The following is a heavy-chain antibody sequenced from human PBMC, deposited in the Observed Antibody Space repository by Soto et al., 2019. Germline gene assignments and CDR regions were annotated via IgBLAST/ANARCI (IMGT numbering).Heavy chain of an antibody. CDR2: ISASDGST. V-gene: IGHV1-18*01. CDR1: GYAFSFG. CDR3: ATYYFGSGSYYRFAN. D-gene: IGHD3-10*01. J-gene: IGHJ4*02. Sequence: VQSGGEVKKPGASVRVSCKASGYAFSFGFSWVRQAPGQGLEWMGWISASDGSTNSAQKFRGRISLTTDTSTNTAYLDLLSLTSDDTAVYFCATYYFGSGSYYRFANWGQGTLVTVSS.